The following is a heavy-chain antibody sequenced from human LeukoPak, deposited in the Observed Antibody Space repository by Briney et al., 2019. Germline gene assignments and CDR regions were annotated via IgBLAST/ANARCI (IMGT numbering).Heavy chain of an antibody. CDR2: ITYNGGGT. J-gene: IGHJ3*02. CDR3: AKPTMVRGVISTPDAFDI. CDR1: GLTFSRCA. V-gene: IGHV3-23*01. Sequence: GGSLRLSCAASGLTFSRCAMNWVRQAPGKGLEWVSGITYNGGGTYYADSVKGRFTISRDNFKNTLYLQMNSLRAEDTAVYYCAKPTMVRGVISTPDAFDIWGQGTMVAVSS. D-gene: IGHD3-10*01.